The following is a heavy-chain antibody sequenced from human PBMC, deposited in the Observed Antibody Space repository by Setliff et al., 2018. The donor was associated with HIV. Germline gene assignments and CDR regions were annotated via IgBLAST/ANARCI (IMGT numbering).Heavy chain of an antibody. V-gene: IGHV4-34*01. D-gene: IGHD3-22*01. J-gene: IGHJ4*02. CDR3: AREYDSSGYGANFDY. Sequence: SETLSLTCTVSGGSINNFYWSWIRQPPGKGLEWIGEINHSGSTNYNPSLKSRVTISVDTSKNQFSLRLSSVTAADTAVYYCAREYDSSGYGANFDYWGQGTLVTVSS. CDR2: INHSGST. CDR1: GGSINNFY.